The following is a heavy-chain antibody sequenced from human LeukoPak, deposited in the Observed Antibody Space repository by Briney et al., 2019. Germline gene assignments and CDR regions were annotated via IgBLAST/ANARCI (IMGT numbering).Heavy chain of an antibody. CDR3: AGGYGSGSFSA. D-gene: IGHD3-10*01. CDR2: INYSGT. V-gene: IGHV3-11*01. CDR1: GFTLNDYY. Sequence: GGSLRFSCAASGFTLNDYYMSWIRQAPGKGLELITYINYSGTSYADSVKGRFTISRDNAESSLHLQMNSLRVEDTALYYCAGGYGSGSFSAWGQGTLVTVSS. J-gene: IGHJ5*02.